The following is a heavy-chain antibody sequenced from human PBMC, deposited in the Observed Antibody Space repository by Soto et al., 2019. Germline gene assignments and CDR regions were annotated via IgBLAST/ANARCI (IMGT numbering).Heavy chain of an antibody. D-gene: IGHD5-12*01. CDR3: ARGGSGGYDSMTTVVTPRFNFDY. CDR1: GYTFTGYY. CDR2: INPNSGGT. J-gene: IGHJ4*02. Sequence: GASVKVSCKASGYTFTGYYMHWVRQAPGQGLEWMGWINPNSGGTNYAQKFQGWVTMTRDTSISTAYMELSRLRSDDTAVYYCARGGSGGYDSMTTVVTPRFNFDYWGQGTLVTVSS. V-gene: IGHV1-2*04.